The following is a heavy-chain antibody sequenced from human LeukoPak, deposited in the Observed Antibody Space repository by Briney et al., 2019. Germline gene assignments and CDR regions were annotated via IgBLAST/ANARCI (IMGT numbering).Heavy chain of an antibody. Sequence: SVKVSCKVSGYTLTELSMHWVRQAPGKGLEWMGGIIPIFGTANYAQKFQGRVTTTADESTSTAYMELSSLRSEDTAVYYCARLGPFYDSSGYGEYNWFDPWGQGTLVTVSS. CDR3: ARLGPFYDSSGYGEYNWFDP. D-gene: IGHD3-22*01. V-gene: IGHV1-69*13. J-gene: IGHJ5*02. CDR2: IIPIFGTA. CDR1: GYTLTELS.